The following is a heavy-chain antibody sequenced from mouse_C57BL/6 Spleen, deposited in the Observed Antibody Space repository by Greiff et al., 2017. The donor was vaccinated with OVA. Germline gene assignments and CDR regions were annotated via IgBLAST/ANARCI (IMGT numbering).Heavy chain of an antibody. CDR1: GYTFTSYW. CDR3: ARSLYERGAMDY. Sequence: QVQLQQPGAELVKPGASVKLSCKASGYTFTSYWMHWVKQRPGQGLEWIGMIHPNSGSTNYNEKFKSKATLTVDKSSSTAYMQLSSLTSEDSAVYYCARSLYERGAMDYWGQGTSVTVSS. D-gene: IGHD2-3*01. V-gene: IGHV1-64*01. J-gene: IGHJ4*01. CDR2: IHPNSGST.